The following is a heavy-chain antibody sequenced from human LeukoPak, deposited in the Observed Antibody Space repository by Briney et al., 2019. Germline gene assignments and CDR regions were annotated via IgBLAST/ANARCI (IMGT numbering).Heavy chain of an antibody. CDR2: INPGDSDA. Sequence: GESLKISRKGSGYIFTSYWIGWVRQMPGKGLEWVGIINPGDSDARYSPSFQGQVIISADKSISTAYLQWSSLKASDTAMYYCARAWSFDYWGQGTLVTVSS. V-gene: IGHV5-51*01. J-gene: IGHJ4*02. CDR1: GYIFTSYW. D-gene: IGHD2-15*01. CDR3: ARAWSFDY.